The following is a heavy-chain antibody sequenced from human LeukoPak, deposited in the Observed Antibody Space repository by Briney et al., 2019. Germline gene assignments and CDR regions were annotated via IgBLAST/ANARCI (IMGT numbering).Heavy chain of an antibody. J-gene: IGHJ6*02. CDR3: ARDRYYYGSGRTIRPYGMDV. D-gene: IGHD3-10*01. CDR2: IYYGGST. CDR1: GGSISSSSYY. V-gene: IGHV4-39*01. Sequence: PSETLSLTCTVSGGSISSSSYYWGWIRQPPGKGLEWIGSIYYGGSTYYNPSLKSRVTISVDTSKNQFSLKLSSVTAADTAVYYCARDRYYYGSGRTIRPYGMDVWGQGTTVTVSS.